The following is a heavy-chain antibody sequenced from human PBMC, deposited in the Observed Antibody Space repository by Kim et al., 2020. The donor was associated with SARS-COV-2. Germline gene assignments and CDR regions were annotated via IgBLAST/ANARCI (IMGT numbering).Heavy chain of an antibody. Sequence: GGSLRLSCAASGFTFSSYSMNWVRQAPGKGPEWISYISSATSNIYYADSVKGRFTISRDNAKNSLYLEMNSLIDDDTAVYYCARPPGVEAVGDFHWYYDLWGSGTLVTVSS. D-gene: IGHD6-13*01. CDR2: ISSATSNI. CDR3: ARPPGVEAVGDFHWYYDL. J-gene: IGHJ2*01. CDR1: GFTFSSYS. V-gene: IGHV3-48*02.